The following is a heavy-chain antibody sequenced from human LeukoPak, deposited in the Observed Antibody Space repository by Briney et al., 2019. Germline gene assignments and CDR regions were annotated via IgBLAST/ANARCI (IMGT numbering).Heavy chain of an antibody. D-gene: IGHD1-26*01. V-gene: IGHV1-69*05. CDR1: XGTXXXYA. J-gene: IGHJ4*02. CDR3: ARGSGSYFY. CDR2: IIPIFGTA. Sequence: KAXXGTXXXYAISWVRQAPGQGLEWMGGIIPIFGTANYAQKFQGRVTITTDESTSTAYMELSSLRSEDTAVYYCARGSGSYFYWGQGTLVTVSS.